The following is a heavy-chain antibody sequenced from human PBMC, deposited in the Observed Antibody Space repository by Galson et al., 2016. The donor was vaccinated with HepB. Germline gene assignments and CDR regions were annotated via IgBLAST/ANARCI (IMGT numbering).Heavy chain of an antibody. D-gene: IGHD3-16*01. CDR2: TSGSGAST. J-gene: IGHJ6*02. CDR3: ASELGFESYGYFYYYYGMDV. V-gene: IGHV3-23*01. CDR1: GFTFKNYA. Sequence: SLRLSCAASGFTFKNYAMRWVRQAPGKGLEWVSGTSGSGASTYYKDSVRGRFTISRDNSKMTLYLQMDSLRVEDTAVYYCASELGFESYGYFYYYYGMDVWGQGTTVTVSS.